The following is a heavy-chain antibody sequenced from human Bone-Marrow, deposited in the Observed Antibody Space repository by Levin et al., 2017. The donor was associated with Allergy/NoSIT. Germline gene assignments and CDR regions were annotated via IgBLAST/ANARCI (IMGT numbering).Heavy chain of an antibody. CDR2: ISVSGGNT. CDR1: GFIFSNYA. J-gene: IGHJ4*02. CDR3: AGYDTSAYHSPFDY. Sequence: SCAASGFIFSNYAMNWVRQAPGKGLEWVSQISVSGGNTHYADSVKGRFTFSRDNSKNTLYLQMNSLRAEDTAVYYCAGYDTSAYHSPFDYWGQGTLVTVSS. D-gene: IGHD3-22*01. V-gene: IGHV3-23*01.